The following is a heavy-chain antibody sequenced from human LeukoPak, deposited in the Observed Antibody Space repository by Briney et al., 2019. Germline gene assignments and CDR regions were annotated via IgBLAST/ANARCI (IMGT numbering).Heavy chain of an antibody. CDR2: KNPNSGNT. Sequence: ASVKVSCKASGYTFTSYDINWVRQATGQGLEWMGWKNPNSGNTSYAQKFQGRVTITRNTSISTAYMELSSLRSEDTAVYYCARGEYSSGCDYWGQGTLVTVSS. J-gene: IGHJ4*02. CDR1: GYTFTSYD. V-gene: IGHV1-8*03. D-gene: IGHD6-19*01. CDR3: ARGEYSSGCDY.